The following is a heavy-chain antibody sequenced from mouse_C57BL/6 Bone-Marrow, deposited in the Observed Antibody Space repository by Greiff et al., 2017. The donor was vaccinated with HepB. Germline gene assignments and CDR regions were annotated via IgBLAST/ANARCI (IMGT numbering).Heavy chain of an antibody. Sequence: VQLKESGAELVRPGASVKLSCTASGFNIKDDYMHWVKQRPEQGLEWIGWIDPENGDTEYASKFQGKATITADTSSNTAYLQLSSLTSEDTAVYYCTTYGYYYGSSFRYFDVCGTGTTVTVSS. J-gene: IGHJ1*03. CDR2: IDPENGDT. V-gene: IGHV14-4*01. D-gene: IGHD1-1*01. CDR3: TTYGYYYGSSFRYFDV. CDR1: GFNIKDDY.